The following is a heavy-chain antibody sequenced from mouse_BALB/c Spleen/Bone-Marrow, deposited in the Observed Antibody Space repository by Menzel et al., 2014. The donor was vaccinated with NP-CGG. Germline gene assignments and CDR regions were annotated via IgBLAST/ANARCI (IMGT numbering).Heavy chain of an antibody. V-gene: IGHV3-6*02. Sequence: EVKLEESGPGLVKPSQSASLTCSVTGYSITSAYFWNWLRNLPGTKPEGGACISFNGSNYYNPSLKKRISITRDTSKSQFFWRLNSVTTKDTATYYCGGGGYGSSSDAMDYWGQGTSVTVSS. CDR1: GYSITSAYF. J-gene: IGHJ4*01. CDR2: ISFNGSN. CDR3: GGGGYGSSSDAMDY. D-gene: IGHD1-1*01.